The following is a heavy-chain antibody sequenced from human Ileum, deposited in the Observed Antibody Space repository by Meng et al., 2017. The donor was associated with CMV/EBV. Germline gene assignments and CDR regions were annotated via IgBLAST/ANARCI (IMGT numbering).Heavy chain of an antibody. CDR2: IKGDGSYT. Sequence: EVHLVESGGGLAQPGGSRRLSCAASGFTFSNSWMHWVRQAPGKGLVWVSRIKGDGSYTTYADSVKSRFTISRDNAKNTVFLQMNSLRADDTAAYYCATGGSGYIPWWGQGTLVTVSS. J-gene: IGHJ4*02. D-gene: IGHD5-12*01. CDR1: GFTFSNSW. CDR3: ATGGSGYIPW. V-gene: IGHV3-74*01.